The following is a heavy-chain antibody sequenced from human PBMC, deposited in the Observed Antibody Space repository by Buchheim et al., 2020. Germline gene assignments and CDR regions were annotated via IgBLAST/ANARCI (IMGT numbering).Heavy chain of an antibody. Sequence: EVQLVESGGGVVRPGGSLRLSCAASGFTFDDYGMSWVRQAPGKGLEWVSGINWNGGSTGYADSVKGRFSISRDNAKNSLYLQMNSLRAEDTALYYCARVIRSGWEHHLKYYYYYYGMDVWGQGTT. D-gene: IGHD6-19*01. CDR1: GFTFDDYG. CDR3: ARVIRSGWEHHLKYYYYYYGMDV. J-gene: IGHJ6*02. CDR2: INWNGGST. V-gene: IGHV3-20*04.